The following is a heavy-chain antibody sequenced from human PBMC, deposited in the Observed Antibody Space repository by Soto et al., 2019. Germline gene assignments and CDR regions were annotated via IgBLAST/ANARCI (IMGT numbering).Heavy chain of an antibody. CDR3: ARIYCTTTTCDSWFDH. D-gene: IGHD2-2*01. V-gene: IGHV5-10-1*01. Sequence: PXESLKISCTGFGYTFTTFWISWVRQMPGKGLEWMGRIDPGDTYATYSPAFQGHVTISADKATSTAYLQWSSLKASDTAMYFCARIYCTTTTCDSWFDHWGPGTLVTVSS. CDR1: GYTFTTFW. CDR2: IDPGDTYA. J-gene: IGHJ5*02.